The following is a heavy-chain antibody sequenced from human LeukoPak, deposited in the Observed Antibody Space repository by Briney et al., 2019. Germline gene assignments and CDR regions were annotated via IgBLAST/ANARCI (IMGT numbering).Heavy chain of an antibody. J-gene: IGHJ4*02. CDR2: IYPGDSDT. CDR1: GYSFTSYW. V-gene: IGHV5-51*01. Sequence: GESLKISCKGSGYSFTSYWIGWVRQMPGKGLEWMGIIYPGDSDTRYSPSFQGQVTISADKSISTAYLQWSSLKASDTAMYYCARILYCGGDCYPRPLDYWGQGTLVTVSS. CDR3: ARILYCGGDCYPRPLDY. D-gene: IGHD2-21*02.